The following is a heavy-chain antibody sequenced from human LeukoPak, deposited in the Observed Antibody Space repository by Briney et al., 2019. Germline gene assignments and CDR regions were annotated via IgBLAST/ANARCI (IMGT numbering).Heavy chain of an antibody. CDR2: IYPGDSDT. Sequence: GESLKISCKGSGYSFTSYWIGWVRQMPGKGLEWMGIIYPGDSDTRYSPSFQGQVTISADKSISTAYLQWSSLKASDTAMYYCARPLGYLTSGFDYFDYWGQGTLVTVSS. CDR3: ARPLGYLTSGFDYFDY. CDR1: GYSFTSYW. J-gene: IGHJ4*02. V-gene: IGHV5-51*01. D-gene: IGHD3-16*01.